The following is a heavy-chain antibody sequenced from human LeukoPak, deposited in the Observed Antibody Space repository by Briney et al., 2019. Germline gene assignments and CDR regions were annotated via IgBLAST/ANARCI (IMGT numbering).Heavy chain of an antibody. CDR1: GSSFSGYY. CDR3: ARVPDITARPCDS. CDR2: ISHTGDIT. J-gene: IGHJ4*02. D-gene: IGHD2-21*02. V-gene: IGHV4-34*01. Sequence: SETLSLTCAVYGSSFSGYYWTLIRQTPGKGLECIGEISHTGDITNYNPSLKSRVTMSVDSSKNQFSLKLTSVTAADTGVYYCARVPDITARPCDSWGPGTLVTASS.